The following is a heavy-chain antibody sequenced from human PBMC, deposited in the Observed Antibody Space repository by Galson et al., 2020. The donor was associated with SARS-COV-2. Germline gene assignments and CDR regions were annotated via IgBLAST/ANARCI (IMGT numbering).Heavy chain of an antibody. CDR1: GYSISSGYH. D-gene: IGHD4-17*01. CDR2: IHHSGNT. CDR3: AGDYSDLRNYLDF. V-gene: IGHV4-38-2*02. J-gene: IGHJ4*02. Sequence: TLSLTCTVSGYSISSGYHWGWIRQSPGKGLEWIGSIHHSGNTYYNPSLKSRVTISLDTSKNQFSLKMSSVTAADTAVYYCAGDYSDLRNYLDFWGQGILVTVSS.